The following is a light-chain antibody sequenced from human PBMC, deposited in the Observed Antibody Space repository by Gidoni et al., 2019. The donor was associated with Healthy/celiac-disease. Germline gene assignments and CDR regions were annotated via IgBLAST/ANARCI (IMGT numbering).Light chain of an antibody. Sequence: EIVLPQSPATLSLSPGERATLSCRASQSVSSYLAWYQQKPGQAPRLLTYDASNGATGIPARFSGSGSGTDFTLTISSLEPEDFAVYFCQQRSNWLSFXXXTKLEIK. V-gene: IGKV3-11*01. CDR2: DAS. CDR1: QSVSSY. J-gene: IGKJ2*01. CDR3: QQRSNWLS.